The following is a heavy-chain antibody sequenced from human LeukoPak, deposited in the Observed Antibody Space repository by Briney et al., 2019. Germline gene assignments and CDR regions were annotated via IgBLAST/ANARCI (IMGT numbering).Heavy chain of an antibody. CDR3: AKRDSSGYYYFDY. J-gene: IGHJ4*02. CDR2: IIGSGGST. Sequence: GGSLRLSCAASGFTFSSYAMSWVRRAPGKGLEWVSAIIGSGGSTYCADSVKGRFTISRDNSKNTLYLQMNSLRAEDTAVYYCAKRDSSGYYYFDYWGQGTLVTVSS. V-gene: IGHV3-23*01. CDR1: GFTFSSYA. D-gene: IGHD3-22*01.